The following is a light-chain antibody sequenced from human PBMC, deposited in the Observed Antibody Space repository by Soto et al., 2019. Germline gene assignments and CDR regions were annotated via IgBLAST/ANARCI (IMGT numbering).Light chain of an antibody. Sequence: EIVMTQSPATLSVSPGERATLCCRASQSISSILAWYQQKPGQAPRLLIYGASTRATGIPARFSGSRSGTEFTLTISSLQSEDFAVYYCQQYNNWPHTFGQGTRLEIK. J-gene: IGKJ5*01. CDR1: QSISSI. CDR3: QQYNNWPHT. V-gene: IGKV3-15*01. CDR2: GAS.